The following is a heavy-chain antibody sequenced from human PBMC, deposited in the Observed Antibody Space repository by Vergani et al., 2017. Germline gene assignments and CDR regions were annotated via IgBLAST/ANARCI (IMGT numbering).Heavy chain of an antibody. CDR3: AGDSRLRAHFDP. CDR1: GGPFSSYT. Sequence: QVQLVQSGAEVKKPGSSVTVSCKASGGPFSSYTISWVRQAPGQGLEWMGRIIPILGIANYAQQFQGRVTITADNSTSTAYMELSSLSAEDTAVYYCAGDSRLRAHFDPWGQGTLVTVSS. CDR2: IIPILGIA. V-gene: IGHV1-69*08. J-gene: IGHJ5*02. D-gene: IGHD3-16*01.